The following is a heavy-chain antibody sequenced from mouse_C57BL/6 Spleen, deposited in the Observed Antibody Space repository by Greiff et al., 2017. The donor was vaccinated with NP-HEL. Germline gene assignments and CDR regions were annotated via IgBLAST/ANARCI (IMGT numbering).Heavy chain of an antibody. J-gene: IGHJ2*01. CDR1: GYTFTSYW. V-gene: IGHV1-69*01. Sequence: QVQLQQPGAELVMPGASVKLSCKASGYTFTSYWMHWVKQRPGQGLEWIGEIDPSDSYTNYNQKFKGKSTLTVDKSSSTAYMQLSSLTSEDSAVYYCAGGLDSSGLSFDYWGQGTTLAVSS. CDR2: IDPSDSYT. D-gene: IGHD3-2*02. CDR3: AGGLDSSGLSFDY.